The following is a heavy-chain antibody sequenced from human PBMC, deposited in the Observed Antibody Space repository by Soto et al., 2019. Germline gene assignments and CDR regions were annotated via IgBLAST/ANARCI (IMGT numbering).Heavy chain of an antibody. Sequence: GASVKVSCKASGFTFTGYYMHWVRQAPGQGLEWMGWINPNSGGTNYAQKFQGRVTMTRDTSISTAYMELSRLRSDDTAVYYCARDRVGATRVYYYYYGMDVWGQGTTVTVSS. D-gene: IGHD1-26*01. J-gene: IGHJ6*02. CDR1: GFTFTGYY. V-gene: IGHV1-2*02. CDR2: INPNSGGT. CDR3: ARDRVGATRVYYYYYGMDV.